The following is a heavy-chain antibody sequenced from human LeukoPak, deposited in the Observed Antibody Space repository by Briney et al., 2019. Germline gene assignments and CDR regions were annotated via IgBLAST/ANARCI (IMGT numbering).Heavy chain of an antibody. V-gene: IGHV4-34*01. CDR1: GGSISGYY. CDR3: ARGSSSSSYYFDY. J-gene: IGHJ4*02. D-gene: IGHD6-13*01. CDR2: INHSGST. Sequence: SETLSLTCTVSGGSISGYYWSWIRQPPGKGLEWIGEINHSGSTNYNPSLKSRVTISVDTSKNQFSLKLSSVTAADTAVYYCARGSSSSSYYFDYWGQGTLVTVSS.